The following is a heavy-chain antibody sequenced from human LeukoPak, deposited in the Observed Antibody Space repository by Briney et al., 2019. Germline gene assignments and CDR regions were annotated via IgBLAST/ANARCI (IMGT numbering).Heavy chain of an antibody. CDR2: INPNSGGT. Sequence: ASVKVSCKASGYTFTGYYMHWVRQAPGQGLEWMGWINPNSGGTNYAQKFQGRVTMTRDTSIGTAYMELSRLRSDDTAVYYCARDASRYYDFWSGYSGYYYMDVWGKGTTVTVSS. CDR3: ARDASRYYDFWSGYSGYYYMDV. CDR1: GYTFTGYY. V-gene: IGHV1-2*02. D-gene: IGHD3-3*01. J-gene: IGHJ6*03.